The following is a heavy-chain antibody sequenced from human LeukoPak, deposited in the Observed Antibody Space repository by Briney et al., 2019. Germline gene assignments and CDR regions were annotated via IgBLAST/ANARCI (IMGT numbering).Heavy chain of an antibody. D-gene: IGHD5-18*01. Sequence: SETLSLTCTGSGVSISSYYWSWLRRPPGKGLEGIGYIYTSGTTNYNPSLKSRVTMSVDTSKNQFSLKLSSVTAADTAVYYCARAGGYSYGWDDAFDIWGQGTMVTVSS. CDR2: IYTSGTT. V-gene: IGHV4-4*08. J-gene: IGHJ3*02. CDR3: ARAGGYSYGWDDAFDI. CDR1: GVSISSYY.